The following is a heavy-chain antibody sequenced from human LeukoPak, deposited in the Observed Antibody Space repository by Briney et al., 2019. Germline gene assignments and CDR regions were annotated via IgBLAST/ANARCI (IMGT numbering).Heavy chain of an antibody. CDR3: AKGFSSGPWDACDI. J-gene: IGHJ3*02. Sequence: PGRSLGLSCAASGFTFSSYAMHWVRQAPGKGLEWVAVISYDGSNKYYADSVKGRFTISRDNSKNTLYLQMNSLRAEDTAVYYCAKGFSSGPWDACDIWGQGTMVTVSS. D-gene: IGHD3-22*01. V-gene: IGHV3-30-3*01. CDR1: GFTFSSYA. CDR2: ISYDGSNK.